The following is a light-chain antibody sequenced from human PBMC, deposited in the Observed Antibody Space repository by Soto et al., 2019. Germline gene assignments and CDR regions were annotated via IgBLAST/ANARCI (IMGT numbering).Light chain of an antibody. Sequence: QSALTQPASVSGSPGQSITISCTGTSSDVGGYNYVSWYQQHPGKAPKLMIYEVSNRPSGVSNRFSGSKSGNTAYLTISGLQADGEADYYYSSYTSSSTPVVFGGGTKLTVL. J-gene: IGLJ2*01. CDR2: EVS. CDR3: SSYTSSSTPVV. V-gene: IGLV2-14*01. CDR1: SSDVGGYNY.